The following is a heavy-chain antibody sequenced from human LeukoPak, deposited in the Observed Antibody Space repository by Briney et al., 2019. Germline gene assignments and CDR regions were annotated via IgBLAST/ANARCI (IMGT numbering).Heavy chain of an antibody. J-gene: IGHJ4*02. V-gene: IGHV3-23*01. CDR2: ISGSSEST. CDR3: AKSRGSGLFDY. Sequence: GGSLRLASPAYGFTLSTYAISWVRQAPGKGMEWVSGISGSSESTYYADAVKGRFTISRDNSKNTLYLQMNSLRAEDTAVYYCAKSRGSGLFDYWGQGTLVTVAS. CDR1: GFTLSTYA. D-gene: IGHD3-10*01.